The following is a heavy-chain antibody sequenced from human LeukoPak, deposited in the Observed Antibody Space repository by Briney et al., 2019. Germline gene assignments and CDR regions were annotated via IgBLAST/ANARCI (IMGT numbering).Heavy chain of an antibody. J-gene: IGHJ5*02. CDR2: INPNNGAT. CDR1: GYTFTDYF. V-gene: IGHV1-2*02. D-gene: IGHD4-17*01. Sequence: ASVKVSCKAPGYTFTDYFMNWVRQAPGQGLEWMGWINPNNGATTYAQKFQGRVTVTRDTSITTAYMELSRLRSDDTAVYYCAIMTTVTRDWFDPWGQGTLVTVSS. CDR3: AIMTTVTRDWFDP.